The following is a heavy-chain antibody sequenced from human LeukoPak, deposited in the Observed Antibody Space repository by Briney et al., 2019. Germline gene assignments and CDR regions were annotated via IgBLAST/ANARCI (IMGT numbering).Heavy chain of an antibody. Sequence: GGSLRLSCAASGFTFSSYRVTWVRQAPGKGLEWVSSLSSSSDYIYYAGSVKGRFTISRDNAKNSLYLQMNSLTVADTAVYYCAREGNCAGTTCHFDFWGQGTLVTVSS. CDR3: AREGNCAGTTCHFDF. CDR2: LSSSSDYI. D-gene: IGHD2-2*01. V-gene: IGHV3-21*01. CDR1: GFTFSSYR. J-gene: IGHJ4*02.